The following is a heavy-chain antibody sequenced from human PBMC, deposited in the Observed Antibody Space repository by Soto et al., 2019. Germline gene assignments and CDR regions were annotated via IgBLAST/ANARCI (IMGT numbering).Heavy chain of an antibody. J-gene: IGHJ5*01. Sequence: SETLSLTCTVSGGSISNYYWSWIRQPPGKGLEWIGYIYYSGSTYYNPSLKSRVTISVDTSKNQFSLKLSSVTAAGTAVYYCARSIVSWGQGTLVTVSS. CDR2: IYYSGST. CDR1: GGSISNYY. CDR3: ARSIVS. V-gene: IGHV4-59*06.